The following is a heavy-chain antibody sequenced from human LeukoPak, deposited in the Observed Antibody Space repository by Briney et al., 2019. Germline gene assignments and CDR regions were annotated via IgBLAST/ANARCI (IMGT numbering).Heavy chain of an antibody. D-gene: IGHD3-3*01. V-gene: IGHV3-7*01. CDR1: GFTFSSYW. CDR2: IKQDGSEK. J-gene: IGHJ5*02. Sequence: GGSLRLPCAASGFTFSSYWMSWVRQAPGKGLEWVANIKQDGSEKYYVDSVKGRFTISRDNAKNSLYLQMNSLRAEDTAVYYCARDRDHYDFWSGYSSRGFDPWGQGTLVTVSS. CDR3: ARDRDHYDFWSGYSSRGFDP.